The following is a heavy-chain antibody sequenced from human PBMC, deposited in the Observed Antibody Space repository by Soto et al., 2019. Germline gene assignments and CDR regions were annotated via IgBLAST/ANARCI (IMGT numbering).Heavy chain of an antibody. D-gene: IGHD4-17*01. V-gene: IGHV1-18*01. Sequence: ASVKVSCKASGYTFTSYVISWVRQAPGQGLEWMGWISAYNGNTNYAQKLQGRVTMTTDTSTSTAYMELRSLRSDDTAVYYCASNDYGDYRAIFDYWGQGTLVTVSS. CDR2: ISAYNGNT. CDR3: ASNDYGDYRAIFDY. J-gene: IGHJ4*02. CDR1: GYTFTSYV.